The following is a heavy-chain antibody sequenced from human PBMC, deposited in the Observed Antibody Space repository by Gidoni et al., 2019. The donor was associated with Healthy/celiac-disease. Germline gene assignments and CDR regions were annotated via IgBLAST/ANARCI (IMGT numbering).Heavy chain of an antibody. V-gene: IGHV3-66*01. Sequence: EVQLVESGGGLVQPGGSLRLSCAASGFTVSRNYMSWVRQAPGKGLEWVSVIYSGGSTYYADSVKGRFTISRDNSKNTLYLQMNSLRAEDTAVYYCARVTVVVVAADDAFDIWGQGTMVTVSS. CDR1: GFTVSRNY. CDR3: ARVTVVVVAADDAFDI. CDR2: IYSGGST. J-gene: IGHJ3*02. D-gene: IGHD2-15*01.